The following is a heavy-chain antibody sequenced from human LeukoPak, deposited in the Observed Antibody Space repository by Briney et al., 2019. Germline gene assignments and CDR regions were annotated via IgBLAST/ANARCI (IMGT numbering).Heavy chain of an antibody. CDR2: INHSGST. D-gene: IGHD4-23*01. V-gene: IGHV4-34*01. Sequence: SETLSLTCAVYGGSFSGYYWSWIRQPPGKGLEWIGEINHSGSTNYNPSLKSRVTISVDMSKNQFSLKLSSVTAADTAVYYCARGRPHGNDYWGQGTLVTVSS. CDR3: ARGRPHGNDY. CDR1: GGSFSGYY. J-gene: IGHJ4*02.